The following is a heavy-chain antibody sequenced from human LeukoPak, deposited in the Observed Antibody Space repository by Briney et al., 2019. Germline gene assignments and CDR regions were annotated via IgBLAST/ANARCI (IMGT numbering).Heavy chain of an antibody. Sequence: SETLSLTCTVSGGSISSYSWSWIRQPPGKGLEWIGYIYYSGSTNYNPSLRSRVTISVDTSKNQFSLKLSSVTAADTAVYYCARDDSSGWFDPWGQGTLVTVSS. CDR3: ARDDSSGWFDP. J-gene: IGHJ5*02. CDR1: GGSISSYS. V-gene: IGHV4-59*01. CDR2: IYYSGST. D-gene: IGHD6-19*01.